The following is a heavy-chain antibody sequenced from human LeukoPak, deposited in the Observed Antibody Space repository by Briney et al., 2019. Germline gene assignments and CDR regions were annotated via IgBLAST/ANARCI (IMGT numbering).Heavy chain of an antibody. V-gene: IGHV5-51*01. J-gene: IGHJ4*02. CDR2: IYPGDSDT. D-gene: IGHD5-18*01. CDR1: GYNFANYW. Sequence: GESLKISCKGSGYNFANYWIGWVRQMPGKGLEYMGIIYPGDSDTRYSPSFQGQVTISADKSISTAYLQWSSLKASDTAMYYCARPVDTAMVTAFDYWGQGTLVTVSS. CDR3: ARPVDTAMVTAFDY.